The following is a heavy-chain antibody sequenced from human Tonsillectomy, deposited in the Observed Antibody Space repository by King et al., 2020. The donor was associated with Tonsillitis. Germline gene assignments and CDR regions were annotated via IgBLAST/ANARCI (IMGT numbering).Heavy chain of an antibody. J-gene: IGHJ4*02. Sequence: EVQLVESGGGLVQPGGSLRLSCAASGFTFSDYWMSWVRQAPGKGLEWVANIKQDGSEKYYVGCVKGRFTSSRDNAKNSLYLQMNSLRAEDTAVYYCARDPLRGGDLDYWGQGTLVTVSS. CDR1: GFTFSDYW. D-gene: IGHD2-21*01. CDR3: ARDPLRGGDLDY. V-gene: IGHV3-7*03. CDR2: IKQDGSEK.